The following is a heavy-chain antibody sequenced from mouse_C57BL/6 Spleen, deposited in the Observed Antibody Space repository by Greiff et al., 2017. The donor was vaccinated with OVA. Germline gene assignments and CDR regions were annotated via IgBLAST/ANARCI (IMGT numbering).Heavy chain of an antibody. V-gene: IGHV1-81*01. CDR3: AREGITTVVAKGAAMDY. D-gene: IGHD1-1*01. Sequence: QVQLQQSGAELARPGASVKLSCKASGCTFTSYGISWVKQRTGQGLEWIGEIYPRSGNTYYNEKFKGKATLTADKSSSTAYMELRSLTSEDSAVYFCAREGITTVVAKGAAMDYWGQGTSVTVSS. J-gene: IGHJ4*01. CDR2: IYPRSGNT. CDR1: GCTFTSYG.